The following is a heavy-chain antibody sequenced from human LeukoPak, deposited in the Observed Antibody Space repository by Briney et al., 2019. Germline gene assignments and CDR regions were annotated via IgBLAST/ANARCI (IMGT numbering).Heavy chain of an antibody. CDR1: GGSISSYY. V-gene: IGHV4-59*12. CDR3: ARESYGSGSYIDY. D-gene: IGHD3-10*01. Sequence: SETLSLTCTVSGGSISSYYWSWIWQPPGKGLEWIGYIYYSGSTNYNPSLKSRVTISVDPSKNQFSLKLYSVTAADTAFYYCARESYGSGSYIDYWGQGTLVTVSS. J-gene: IGHJ4*02. CDR2: IYYSGST.